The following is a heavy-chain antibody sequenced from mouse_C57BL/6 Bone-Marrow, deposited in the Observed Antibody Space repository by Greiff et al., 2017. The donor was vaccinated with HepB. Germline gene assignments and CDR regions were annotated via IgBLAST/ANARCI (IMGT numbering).Heavy chain of an antibody. CDR1: GFNIKDDY. CDR3: TTTIVKVY. CDR2: IDPENGDT. V-gene: IGHV14-4*01. J-gene: IGHJ2*01. D-gene: IGHD2-5*01. Sequence: EVQLKQSGAELVRPGASVKLSCTASGFNIKDDYMHWVKQRPEQGLEWIGWIDPENGDTEYASKFQGKATITADTSSNTAYLQLSSLTSEDTAVYYCTTTIVKVYWGQGTTLTVSS.